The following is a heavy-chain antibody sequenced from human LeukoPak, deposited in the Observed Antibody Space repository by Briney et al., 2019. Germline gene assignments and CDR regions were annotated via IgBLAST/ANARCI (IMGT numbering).Heavy chain of an antibody. J-gene: IGHJ4*02. Sequence: ASVKVSCKGSGYTFTGYHVHWVRLVPGQGLEWLGWINPDNGGTFYAQQFQGRVTMTRDTSISTVYIDLTNLRSDDTAVYYCARDPGSGYEEHFDYWGQGTLVTVSS. CDR1: GYTFTGYH. V-gene: IGHV1-2*02. D-gene: IGHD5-12*01. CDR3: ARDPGSGYEEHFDY. CDR2: INPDNGGT.